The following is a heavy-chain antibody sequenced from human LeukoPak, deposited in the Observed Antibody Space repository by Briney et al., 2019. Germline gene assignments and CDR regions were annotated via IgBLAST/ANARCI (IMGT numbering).Heavy chain of an antibody. CDR3: ARLKGSGSYSFDY. J-gene: IGHJ4*02. Sequence: PGGSLRLFCPASGFTFSSYSINWVRQDPGKGLEWVSSISSSSSYIYYADSVKGRFTISRDNAKNSLYLQMNSLRAEDTAVYYCARLKGSGSYSFDYWGQGTLVTISS. D-gene: IGHD3-10*01. CDR2: ISSSSSYI. V-gene: IGHV3-21*01. CDR1: GFTFSSYS.